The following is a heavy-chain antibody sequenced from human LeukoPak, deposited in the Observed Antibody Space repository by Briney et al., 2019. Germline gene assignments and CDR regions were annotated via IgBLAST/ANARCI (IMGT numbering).Heavy chain of an antibody. D-gene: IGHD4-17*01. CDR1: GFTFSDYY. V-gene: IGHV3-11*06. Sequence: PGGSLRLSCAASGFTFSDYYMSWIRQAPGKGGEGVSYISGSSSYTNYADSVKGGFTISRDNAKNSLYLQMNSLRAEDTAVYYCARGDGDYRWFDPWGQGTLVTVSS. CDR3: ARGDGDYRWFDP. J-gene: IGHJ5*02. CDR2: ISGSSSYT.